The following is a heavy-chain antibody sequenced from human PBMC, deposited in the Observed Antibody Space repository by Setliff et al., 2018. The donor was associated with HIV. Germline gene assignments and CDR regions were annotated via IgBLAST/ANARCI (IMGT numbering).Heavy chain of an antibody. CDR3: ARGAYGSGSYEINF. J-gene: IGHJ4*02. V-gene: IGHV3-48*03. D-gene: IGHD3-10*01. CDR2: VSSSAKTI. Sequence: PGGSLRLSCTASGFTFSSYEMNWVRQAPGKGLEWVSYVSSSAKTIYYVYSVKGRFAISRDNAQNSLYLQMNSLRAEDTAVYYCARGAYGSGSYEINFWGQGTLVTVSS. CDR1: GFTFSSYE.